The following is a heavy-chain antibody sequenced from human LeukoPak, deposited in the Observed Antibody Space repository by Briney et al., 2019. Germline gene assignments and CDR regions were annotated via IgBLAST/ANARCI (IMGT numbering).Heavy chain of an antibody. CDR3: ARDQAGLDY. CDR1: GDSVSSNSAA. J-gene: IGHJ4*02. D-gene: IGHD6-13*01. Sequence: SQTLSLTCAISGDSVSSNSAAWNWIRQSPSRALEWLGRTYYRSKWYNDYPLSVISRVTIKPDTSKNQFSLQLNSMTPDDTAVYYCARDQAGLDYWGQGTLVTVSS. CDR2: TYYRSKWYN. V-gene: IGHV6-1*01.